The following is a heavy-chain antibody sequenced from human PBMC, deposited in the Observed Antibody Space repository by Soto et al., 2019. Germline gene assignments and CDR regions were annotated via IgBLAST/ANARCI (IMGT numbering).Heavy chain of an antibody. J-gene: IGHJ5*02. Sequence: GGSLRLSCAASGFTFCSYSMNWVRQAPGKGLEWVSSISSSSSYIYYADSVKGRFTISRDNAKNSLYLQMNSLRAEDTAVYYCARDSPGYYDILTGYLAQYNWFDPWGQGTLVTVSS. D-gene: IGHD3-9*01. V-gene: IGHV3-21*01. CDR2: ISSSSSYI. CDR3: ARDSPGYYDILTGYLAQYNWFDP. CDR1: GFTFCSYS.